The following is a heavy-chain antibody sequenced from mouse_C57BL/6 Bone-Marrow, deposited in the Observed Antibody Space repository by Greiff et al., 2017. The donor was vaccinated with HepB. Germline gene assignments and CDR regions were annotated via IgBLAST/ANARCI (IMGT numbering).Heavy chain of an antibody. CDR1: GYTFTSYW. Sequence: VQLQQPGAELVRPGSSVKLSCKASGYTFTSYWMDWVKQRPGQGLEWIGNIYPSDSETHYNQKFKDKATLTVDKSSSTAYMQLSSLTSEDSAVYYCARSGGYYGSSYNYWGQGTTLTVSS. V-gene: IGHV1-61*01. D-gene: IGHD1-1*01. CDR3: ARSGGYYGSSYNY. CDR2: IYPSDSET. J-gene: IGHJ2*01.